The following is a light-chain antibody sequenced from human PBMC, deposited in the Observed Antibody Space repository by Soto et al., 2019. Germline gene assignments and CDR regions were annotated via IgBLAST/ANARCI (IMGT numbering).Light chain of an antibody. V-gene: IGKV3-11*01. CDR2: DAY. Sequence: EVVMTQSPATPSVSPGERATPSCRASQTVSRNLAWYQQRPGQAPRLLIYDAYNRATGIPPRFSGSGSGTDFTLTISSLEPEDSAVYYCQQRHMWPITFGQGTRLEIK. J-gene: IGKJ5*01. CDR1: QTVSRN. CDR3: QQRHMWPIT.